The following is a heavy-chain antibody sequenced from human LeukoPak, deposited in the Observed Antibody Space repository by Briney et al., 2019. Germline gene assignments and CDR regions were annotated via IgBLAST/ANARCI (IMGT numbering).Heavy chain of an antibody. Sequence: GGSLRLSSAASVFTSSSDSMNSVPHAPGKRLECVSSISVSSSDIYYTHSAKGRFTISRKNDKNSLNLQMSSLRAEDTAVYYCARDSANVVGAKSIFDYWGQGALVTVSS. CDR1: VFTSSSDS. V-gene: IGHV3-21*01. D-gene: IGHD1-26*01. CDR2: ISVSSSDI. J-gene: IGHJ4*02. CDR3: ARDSANVVGAKSIFDY.